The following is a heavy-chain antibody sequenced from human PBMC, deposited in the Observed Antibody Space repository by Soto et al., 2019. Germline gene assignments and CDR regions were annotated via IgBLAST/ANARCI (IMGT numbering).Heavy chain of an antibody. J-gene: IGHJ3*02. D-gene: IGHD3-10*01. V-gene: IGHV3-30-3*01. CDR1: GFTFSSYA. CDR2: ISYDGSNK. CDR3: AREKGGEVLDAFDI. Sequence: GALRLSCAASGFTFSSYAMHWVRQAPGKGLEWVAVISYDGSNKYYADSVKGRFTISRDNSKNTLYLQMNSLRAEDTAVYYCAREKGGEVLDAFDIWGQGTMVTVSS.